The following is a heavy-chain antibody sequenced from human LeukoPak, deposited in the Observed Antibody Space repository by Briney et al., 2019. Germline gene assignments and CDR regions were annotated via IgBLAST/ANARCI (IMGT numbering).Heavy chain of an antibody. CDR2: IYHSGST. Sequence: SETLSLTCTVSGYSISSGYYWSWIRQPPGKRLEWIGSIYHSGSTYYNPSLKSQVTISVDTSKNHFSLKLNSVTAADTAVYYCAKSNGYGLIDIWGQGTMVTVSS. D-gene: IGHD3-22*01. V-gene: IGHV4-38-2*02. CDR1: GYSISSGYY. J-gene: IGHJ3*02. CDR3: AKSNGYGLIDI.